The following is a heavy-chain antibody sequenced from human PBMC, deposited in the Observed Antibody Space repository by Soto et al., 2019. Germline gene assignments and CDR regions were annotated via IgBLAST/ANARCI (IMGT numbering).Heavy chain of an antibody. CDR3: ARGSRITNDAFDI. J-gene: IGHJ3*02. V-gene: IGHV4-31*03. CDR1: GGSISSGGYY. Sequence: QVQLQESGPGLVKPSQTLSLTCTVSGGSISSGGYYWSWIRQHPGKGLEWIGYIYYSGSTYYNPSLKRRVTISVDTSKNQFSLKLSSVTAADTAVYYCARGSRITNDAFDIWGQGTMVTVSS. CDR2: IYYSGST. D-gene: IGHD3-10*01.